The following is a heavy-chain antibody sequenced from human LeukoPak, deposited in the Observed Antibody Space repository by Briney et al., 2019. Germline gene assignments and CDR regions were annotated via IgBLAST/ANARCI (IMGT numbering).Heavy chain of an antibody. J-gene: IGHJ4*02. Sequence: PSETLSLTCTVSGGSISSYYWSWIRQPAGKGLEWIGRIYTSGSTNYNPSLKSRVTMSVDTSMNQFSLKLSSVTAADTAVYYCARDCSGGSCYSAFDYWGQGTLVTVSS. V-gene: IGHV4-4*07. CDR1: GGSISSYY. CDR2: IYTSGST. CDR3: ARDCSGGSCYSAFDY. D-gene: IGHD2-15*01.